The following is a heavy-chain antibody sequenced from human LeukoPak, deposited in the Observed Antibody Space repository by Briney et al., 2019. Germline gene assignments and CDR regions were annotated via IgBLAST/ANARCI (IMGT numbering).Heavy chain of an antibody. CDR3: ARAGYCSSTSCPPSYYYYMDV. D-gene: IGHD2-2*01. Sequence: GGSLRLSCAASGFTFDDYGMSWVRQAPGKGLEWVSGINWNGGSTGYADSVKGRFTISRDNAKNSLYLQMNSLRAEDTALYYCARAGYCSSTSCPPSYYYYMDVWGKGTTVTVSS. J-gene: IGHJ6*03. CDR2: INWNGGST. V-gene: IGHV3-20*04. CDR1: GFTFDDYG.